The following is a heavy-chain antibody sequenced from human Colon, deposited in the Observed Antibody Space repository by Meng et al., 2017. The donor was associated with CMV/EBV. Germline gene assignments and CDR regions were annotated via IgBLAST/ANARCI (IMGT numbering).Heavy chain of an antibody. CDR3: ATGADLHTFWNGFAY. D-gene: IGHD3-3*01. CDR1: GFTFSDYY. CDR2: ISGSGLTT. J-gene: IGHJ4*02. V-gene: IGHV3-23*01. Sequence: GESLKISCAASGFTFSDYYMDWVRQAPGKGLEWVSSISGSGLTTFYSDAVKGRFSISRDNSRNTLYLQINSLRADDTAVYYCATGADLHTFWNGFAYWGQGAVVTVSS.